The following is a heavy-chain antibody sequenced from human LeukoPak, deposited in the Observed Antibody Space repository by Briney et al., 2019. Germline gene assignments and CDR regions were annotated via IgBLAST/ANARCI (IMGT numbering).Heavy chain of an antibody. Sequence: ASVKVSCKASGYSFSAYYIHWVRQAPGQGREWRGWINPNTGGTHFEQKFQGRVTMTRDTSISTAYMELTRLTSDDTAVYYCARESYSGYVRWFDPWGQGTLVTVSS. CDR3: ARESYSGYVRWFDP. J-gene: IGHJ5*02. CDR1: GYSFSAYY. CDR2: INPNTGGT. D-gene: IGHD5-12*01. V-gene: IGHV1-2*02.